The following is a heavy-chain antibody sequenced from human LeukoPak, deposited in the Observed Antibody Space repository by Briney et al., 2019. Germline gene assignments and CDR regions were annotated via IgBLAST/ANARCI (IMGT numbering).Heavy chain of an antibody. D-gene: IGHD6-19*01. CDR3: AKDSSSGRCYYYGMDV. J-gene: IGHJ6*02. CDR2: ISWNSGSI. Sequence: GGSLRLSCAASGFTFDDYAMHWVRQAPGKGLEWVSGISWNSGSIGYADSVKGRFTISRDNAKNSLYLQMNSLRAEDTALYYCAKDSSSGRCYYYGMDVWGQGTTVTVSS. CDR1: GFTFDDYA. V-gene: IGHV3-9*01.